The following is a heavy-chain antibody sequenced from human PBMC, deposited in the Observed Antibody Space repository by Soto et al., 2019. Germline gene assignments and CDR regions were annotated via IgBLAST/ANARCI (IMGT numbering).Heavy chain of an antibody. Sequence: QVQLVQSGDEVRKPGSSVKVSCKASGYIFVNYGIAWVRQAPGQGLEWMGWISPDSGNTHYASKVQGRPTMTTDTSTTTAYIDLPTLTSDHTAVYYCSMVDNYVTPTPPHVWRQGTTVTVSS. CDR1: GYIFVNYG. J-gene: IGHJ6*02. CDR2: ISPDSGNT. CDR3: SMVDNYVTPTPPHV. V-gene: IGHV1-18*01. D-gene: IGHD3-16*01.